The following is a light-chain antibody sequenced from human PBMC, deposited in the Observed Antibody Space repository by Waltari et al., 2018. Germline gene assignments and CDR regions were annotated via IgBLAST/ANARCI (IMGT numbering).Light chain of an antibody. CDR3: QQTYGIQYT. CDR1: QSAWTN. J-gene: IGKJ2*01. V-gene: IGKV3-15*01. Sequence: EIVMTQSPATLSLSPGERAALSCRASQSAWTNLAWYQHKPGQPPRLLIFAASTRATGVPARFSASGSGTEFTLTISNLQSEDFATYYCQQTYGIQYTFGQGTKLEI. CDR2: AAS.